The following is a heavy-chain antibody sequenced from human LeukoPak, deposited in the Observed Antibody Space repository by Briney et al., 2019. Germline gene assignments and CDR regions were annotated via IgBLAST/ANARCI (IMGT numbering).Heavy chain of an antibody. CDR3: ARIRFSSSGMDV. V-gene: IGHV3-48*03. J-gene: IGHJ6*02. D-gene: IGHD6-6*01. CDR2: ISSSGSTI. CDR1: GFTFSSYE. Sequence: GESLRLSCAASGFTFSSYEMNWVRQAPGKGLEWVSYISSSGSTIYYADSVKGRFTISRDNAKNSLYLQMNSLRAEDTAVYYCARIRFSSSGMDVWGQGTTVTVSS.